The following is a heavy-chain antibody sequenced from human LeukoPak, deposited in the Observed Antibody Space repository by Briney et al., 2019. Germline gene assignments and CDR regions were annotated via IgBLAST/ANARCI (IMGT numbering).Heavy chain of an antibody. J-gene: IGHJ4*02. CDR2: INNDGGGT. CDR1: GFTFSNYW. Sequence: GGSLRLSCTASGFTFSNYWIHWVRQPPGKGLVWVSRINNDGGGTIYADSVRGRFTISRDNAKNSLYLQINSLRVEDTAVYYCARSYYYGSGRNFDYWGQGTLVTVSS. D-gene: IGHD3-10*01. V-gene: IGHV3-74*01. CDR3: ARSYYYGSGRNFDY.